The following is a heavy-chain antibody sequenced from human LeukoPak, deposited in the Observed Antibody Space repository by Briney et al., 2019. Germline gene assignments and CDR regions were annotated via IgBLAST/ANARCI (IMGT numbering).Heavy chain of an antibody. CDR3: ARDPGEIAAAGTLAAYFDY. D-gene: IGHD6-13*01. CDR1: GGSISSYY. J-gene: IGHJ4*02. Sequence: SETLSLTCTVSGGSISSYYWSWIRQPPGKGLEWIGYIYYSGSTNYNPSLKSRVTISVDTSKNQFSLKLSSVTAAETAVYYCARDPGEIAAAGTLAAYFDYWGQGTLVTVSS. CDR2: IYYSGST. V-gene: IGHV4-59*01.